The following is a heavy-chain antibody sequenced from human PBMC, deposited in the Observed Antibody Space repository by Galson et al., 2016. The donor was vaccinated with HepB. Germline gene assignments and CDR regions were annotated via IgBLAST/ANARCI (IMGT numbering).Heavy chain of an antibody. CDR2: ISGSGST. CDR1: GFTFSSYA. V-gene: IGHV3-23*01. D-gene: IGHD1-26*01. Sequence: SLRLSCAASGFTFSSYAMTWVRQTPGKGLEWVSSISGSGSTYYADSVKGRFTISRDNSKNTLYLQMNSLRAEDTAVFYCAKGHAAKPRAPRGEDWGQGTRVTVSS. J-gene: IGHJ1*01. CDR3: AKGHAAKPRAPRGED.